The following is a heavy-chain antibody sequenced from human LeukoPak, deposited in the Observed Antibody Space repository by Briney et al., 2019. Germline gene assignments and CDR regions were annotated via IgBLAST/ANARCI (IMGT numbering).Heavy chain of an antibody. D-gene: IGHD6-19*01. Sequence: SGTLSLTCTVSGGSISSSSYYWGWIRQPPGKGLEWIGSIYYSGSTYYNPSLKSRVTISVDTSKNQFSPQLNSVTPEDTAVYYCAREGGIAVAGTGNWFDPWGQGTLVTVSS. CDR1: GGSISSSSYY. V-gene: IGHV4-39*07. CDR3: AREGGIAVAGTGNWFDP. J-gene: IGHJ5*02. CDR2: IYYSGST.